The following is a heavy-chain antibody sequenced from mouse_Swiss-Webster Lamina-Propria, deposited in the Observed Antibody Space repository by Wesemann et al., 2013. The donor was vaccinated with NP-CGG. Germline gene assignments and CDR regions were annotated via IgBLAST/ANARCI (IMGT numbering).Heavy chain of an antibody. D-gene: IGHD1-1*01. CDR3: ARYGSSYFDV. J-gene: IGHJ1*01. CDR2: ISIYYDNT. V-gene: IGHV1-67*01. CDR1: GYTFTDYA. Sequence: QVQLQQSGPEVVRPGASVKISCKGSGYTFTDYAMHWVKQSHAKSLEWIGVISIYYDNTNYNQKFKGKATMTVDKSSSTAYMELARLTSEDSAIYYCARYGSSYFDVWGAGTTVTVSS.